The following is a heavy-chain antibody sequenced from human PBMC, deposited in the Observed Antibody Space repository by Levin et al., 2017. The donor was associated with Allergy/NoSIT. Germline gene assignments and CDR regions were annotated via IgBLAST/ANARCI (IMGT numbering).Heavy chain of an antibody. CDR3: AKDLGSGYSYGYSDY. V-gene: IGHV3-23*01. CDR1: GFTFSSYA. CDR2: ISGSGGST. J-gene: IGHJ4*02. Sequence: GESLKISCAASGFTFSSYAMSWVRQAPGKGLEWVSAISGSGGSTYYADSVKGRFTISRDNSKNTLHLQMNSLRAEDTAVYYCAKDLGSGYSYGYSDYWGQGTLVTVSS. D-gene: IGHD5-18*01.